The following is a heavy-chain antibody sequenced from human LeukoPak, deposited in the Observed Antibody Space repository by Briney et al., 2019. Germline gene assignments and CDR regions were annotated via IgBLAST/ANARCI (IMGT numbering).Heavy chain of an antibody. Sequence: GGSLRLSCAASGFTFSSYWMSWVRQAPGKGLEWVANIKEDGSEKFYVDSVKGRFTISRDNAKNSLYLQVNSLRAEDTAVYYCARVSYCSSTSCYDYWGQGALVTVSS. CDR2: IKEDGSEK. D-gene: IGHD2-2*01. CDR3: ARVSYCSSTSCYDY. V-gene: IGHV3-7*04. CDR1: GFTFSSYW. J-gene: IGHJ4*02.